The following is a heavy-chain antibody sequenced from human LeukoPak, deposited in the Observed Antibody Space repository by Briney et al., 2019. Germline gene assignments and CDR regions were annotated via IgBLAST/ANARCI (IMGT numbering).Heavy chain of an antibody. CDR3: AREVSRWPYYFDY. V-gene: IGHV4-30-4*01. J-gene: IGHJ4*02. CDR1: GGSISSGDYY. Sequence: SQTLSLTCTVSGGSISSGDYYWSWIRHPPGKGLEWIGYIYYSGSTYYNPSLKSRVTISVDTSKNQFSLKLSSVTAADTAVYYCAREVSRWPYYFDYWGQGTRSPSPQ. CDR2: IYYSGST. D-gene: IGHD4-23*01.